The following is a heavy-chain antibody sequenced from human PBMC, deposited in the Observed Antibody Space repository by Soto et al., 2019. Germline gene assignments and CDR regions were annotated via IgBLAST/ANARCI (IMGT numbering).Heavy chain of an antibody. CDR3: ARDQGGYSSVSLDP. D-gene: IGHD5-18*01. Sequence: GGSLRLSCAASGFTFSSYSMNWVRQAPGKGLEWVSSISSSSSYIYYADSVQGRFTISRDNANNSLYLQMNSLRAEDTAVYYCARDQGGYSSVSLDPWGQGTLVTVSS. V-gene: IGHV3-21*01. CDR2: ISSSSSYI. J-gene: IGHJ5*02. CDR1: GFTFSSYS.